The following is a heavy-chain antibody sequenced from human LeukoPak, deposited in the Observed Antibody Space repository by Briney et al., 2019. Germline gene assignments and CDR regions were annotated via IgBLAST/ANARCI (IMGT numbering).Heavy chain of an antibody. CDR1: GYTFTSYG. Sequence: ASVKVSCKASGYTFTSYGISWVRQAPGQGLEWMGWISAYNGNTNYAQKLQGRVTMTTDTSTSTAYMELRSLRSDDTAVYYCARLPDPPDYYYHGMDVWGQGTTVTVSS. CDR3: ARLPDPPDYYYHGMDV. V-gene: IGHV1-18*01. J-gene: IGHJ6*02. D-gene: IGHD1-14*01. CDR2: ISAYNGNT.